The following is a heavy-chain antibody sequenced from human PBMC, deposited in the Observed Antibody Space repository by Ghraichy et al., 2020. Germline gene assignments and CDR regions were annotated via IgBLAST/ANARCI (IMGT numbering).Heavy chain of an antibody. J-gene: IGHJ4*02. CDR1: GYTFTSYG. CDR2: ISAYNGNT. V-gene: IGHV1-18*04. Sequence: ASVKVSCKASGYTFTSYGISWVRQAPGQGLEWMGWISAYNGNTNYAQKLQGRVTMTTDTSTSTAYMELRSLRSDDTAVYYCARENFDILTGYYFDYWGQGTLVTVSS. CDR3: ARENFDILTGYYFDY. D-gene: IGHD3-9*01.